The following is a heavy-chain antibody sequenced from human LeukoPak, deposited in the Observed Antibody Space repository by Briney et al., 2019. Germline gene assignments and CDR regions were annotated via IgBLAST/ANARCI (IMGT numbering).Heavy chain of an antibody. CDR1: GSTFTSYS. J-gene: IGHJ6*03. D-gene: IGHD4-17*01. CDR2: ISANGGDT. V-gene: IGHV3-23*01. CDR3: AKDPIGDYYYYMDV. Sequence: QAGGSLRLSCAASGSTFTSYSMSWVRQAPGKGLEWVSVISANGGDTFYADSVKGRFTISRDNYKNTLYLQMNSLRVEDTAVYYCAKDPIGDYYYYMDVWGKGTTVTVSS.